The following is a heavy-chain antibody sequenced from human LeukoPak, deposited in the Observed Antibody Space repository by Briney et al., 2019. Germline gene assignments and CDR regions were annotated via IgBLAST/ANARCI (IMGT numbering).Heavy chain of an antibody. CDR1: GFTFRNYW. Sequence: GGSLRLSCTASGFTFRNYWMSWVRQAPGKGLECVAYIKEDGSDKNYVDSVKGRFTISRDNAKSSLYLQMNSLRVEDTAVYYCVRGTRSNSFWGQGTQVTVS. J-gene: IGHJ4*02. CDR3: VRGTRSNSF. CDR2: IKEDGSDK. V-gene: IGHV3-7*01. D-gene: IGHD6-6*01.